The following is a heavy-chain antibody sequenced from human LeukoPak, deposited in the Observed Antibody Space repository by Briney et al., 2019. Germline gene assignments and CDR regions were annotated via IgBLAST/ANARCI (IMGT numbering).Heavy chain of an antibody. J-gene: IGHJ4*02. CDR3: ARVGYSSGWPHFDY. Sequence: SETLSLTCTVSGGSTSSYYWSWIRQPPGKGLEWIGYIYYSGSTNYNPSLKSRVTISVDTSKNQFSLKLSSVTAADTAVYYCARVGYSSGWPHFDYWGQGTLVTVSS. CDR2: IYYSGST. D-gene: IGHD6-19*01. CDR1: GGSTSSYY. V-gene: IGHV4-59*01.